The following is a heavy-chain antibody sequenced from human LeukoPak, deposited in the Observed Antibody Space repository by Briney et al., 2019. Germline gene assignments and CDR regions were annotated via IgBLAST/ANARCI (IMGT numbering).Heavy chain of an antibody. Sequence: PGVSLRLSCEVSGFTVSNNYLNWVRQAPGKGLEWVSVTHSDGTTYYADSVKGRFTISRDNSKNTLYLQMNSLRDEDTAVYYCARPSSLDGSGRYYIDYWGQGTLVTVSS. J-gene: IGHJ4*02. CDR2: THSDGTT. D-gene: IGHD3-10*01. CDR3: ARPSSLDGSGRYYIDY. CDR1: GFTVSNNY. V-gene: IGHV3-66*01.